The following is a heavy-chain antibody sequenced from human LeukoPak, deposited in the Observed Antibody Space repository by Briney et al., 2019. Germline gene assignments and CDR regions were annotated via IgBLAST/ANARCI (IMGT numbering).Heavy chain of an antibody. CDR3: ASKPPGVAFDI. Sequence: SETLSLTCTVSGGSISSSSYYWGWLRQPPGEGVEWSGSIYYSGSTNYTPPLKSRVTISVDTSKNQFSLKLSSVTAADTAVYYCASKPPGVAFDIWGQGTMVTVSS. CDR2: IYYSGST. J-gene: IGHJ3*02. CDR1: GGSISSSSYY. D-gene: IGHD3-10*01. V-gene: IGHV4-39*07.